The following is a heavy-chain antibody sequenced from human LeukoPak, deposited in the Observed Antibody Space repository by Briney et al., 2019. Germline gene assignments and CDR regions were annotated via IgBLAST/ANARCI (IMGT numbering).Heavy chain of an antibody. V-gene: IGHV3-7*01. CDR3: ATDPAGIGSESY. J-gene: IGHJ4*02. D-gene: IGHD1-14*01. CDR2: IKKDGSDK. CDR1: GFTFSNYW. Sequence: GGSLRLSCVVSGFTFSNYWMSWVRQAPGKGLEWVANIKKDGSDKYYVDSVKGRFTISRDNTKNSLFLQMNSLRAEDTAVYYCATDPAGIGSESYWGQGTLVTVSS.